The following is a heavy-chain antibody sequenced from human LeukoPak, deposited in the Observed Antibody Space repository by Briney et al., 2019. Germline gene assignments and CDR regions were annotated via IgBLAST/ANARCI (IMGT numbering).Heavy chain of an antibody. J-gene: IGHJ5*02. V-gene: IGHV4-34*01. D-gene: IGHD3-10*01. CDR1: GGSFSGYY. Sequence: SETLSLTCAVYGGSFSGYYWSWIRQPPGKGLEWIGEINHSGSTNYNPSLKSRVTISIDTSKNQFSLKLSSVTAADTAVYYCARSKASGAFNWFDPWGQGTLVTVSS. CDR3: ARSKASGAFNWFDP. CDR2: INHSGST.